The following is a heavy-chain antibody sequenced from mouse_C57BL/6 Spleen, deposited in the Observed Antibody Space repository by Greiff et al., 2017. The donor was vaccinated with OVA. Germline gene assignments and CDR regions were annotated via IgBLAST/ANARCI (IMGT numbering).Heavy chain of an antibody. V-gene: IGHV1-55*01. D-gene: IGHD2-5*01. CDR2: IYPGSGST. Sequence: QVQLKQPGAELVKPGASVKMSCKASGYTFTSYWITWVKQRPGQGLEWIGDIYPGSGSTNYNEKFKSKATLTVDTSSSTAYMQLSSLTSEDSAVYYCARGSNSRSWFAYWGQGTLVTVSA. CDR1: GYTFTSYW. J-gene: IGHJ3*01. CDR3: ARGSNSRSWFAY.